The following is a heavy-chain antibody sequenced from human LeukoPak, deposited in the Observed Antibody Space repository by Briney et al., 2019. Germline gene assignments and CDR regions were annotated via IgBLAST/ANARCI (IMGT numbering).Heavy chain of an antibody. V-gene: IGHV1-2*02. Sequence: ASVKVSCKASGYIFIGYWIHWVRQAPGQGLEWMGFINPNSGNTNYAQNFQGRVTMTRDTSISTAYMELSSLTADDTAVYYCAREMRPATTTLVAYWGQGTLVTVSS. CDR1: GYIFIGYW. D-gene: IGHD1-1*01. CDR2: INPNSGNT. CDR3: AREMRPATTTLVAY. J-gene: IGHJ4*02.